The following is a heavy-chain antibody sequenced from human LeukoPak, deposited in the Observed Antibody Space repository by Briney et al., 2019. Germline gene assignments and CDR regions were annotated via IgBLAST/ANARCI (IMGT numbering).Heavy chain of an antibody. D-gene: IGHD3-22*01. V-gene: IGHV1-2*02. CDR1: GYTFTGYY. CDR3: ARDKFRVYDSSGFAFDI. J-gene: IGHJ3*02. Sequence: ATVKVSCKASGYTFTGYYMYWVRQAPGQGLEWMGWINYQSGDTNYAQKFEGRVTMTRDTSVSTAYMELSRLRSDDTAVYYCARDKFRVYDSSGFAFDIWGQGTMVTVSS. CDR2: INYQSGDT.